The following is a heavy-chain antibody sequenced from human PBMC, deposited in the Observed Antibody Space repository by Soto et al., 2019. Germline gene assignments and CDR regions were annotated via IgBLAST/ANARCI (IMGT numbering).Heavy chain of an antibody. CDR3: AHSSYGSGSLWFVP. CDR1: GFSLSTSGVG. CDR2: IYWDDDK. J-gene: IGHJ5*02. D-gene: IGHD3-10*01. V-gene: IGHV2-5*02. Sequence: QITLKESGPTLVKPTQTLTLTCNFSGFSLSTSGVGVGWIRQPPGKALEWLALIYWDDDKRYRPSLKSRLTITKDISNYQVVLTMTNMHPVDTATYYCAHSSYGSGSLWFVPWGEGTLVTVSS.